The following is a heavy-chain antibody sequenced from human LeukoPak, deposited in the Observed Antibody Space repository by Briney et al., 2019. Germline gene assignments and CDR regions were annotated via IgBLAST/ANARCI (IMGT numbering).Heavy chain of an antibody. CDR3: ASLPTVTTADY. V-gene: IGHV4-39*01. Sequence: SETLSLTCSVSGYSISNSSYYWGWIRQPPGKGLVWIGSIYYSGSPYYNPSLKSLVTIYVDTSKNQYSLKLSSVTAADTAVYYCASLPTVTTADYWGQGTLLTASS. J-gene: IGHJ4*02. CDR2: IYYSGSP. D-gene: IGHD4-17*01. CDR1: GYSISNSSYY.